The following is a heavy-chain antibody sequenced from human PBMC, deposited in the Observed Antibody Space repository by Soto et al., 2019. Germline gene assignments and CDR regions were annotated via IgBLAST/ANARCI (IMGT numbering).Heavy chain of an antibody. CDR2: INPNSGGT. D-gene: IGHD3-16*01. CDR1: GYTFTGYY. CDR3: ARDRGSTANDETGYGMDV. Sequence: ASVKVSCKASGYTFTGYYMHWVRQAPGQGLEWMGWINPNSGGTNYAQKFQGWVTMTRDTSISTAYMELSRLRSDDTAVYDGARDRGSTANDETGYGMDVWGQGTTVTVSS. J-gene: IGHJ6*02. V-gene: IGHV1-2*04.